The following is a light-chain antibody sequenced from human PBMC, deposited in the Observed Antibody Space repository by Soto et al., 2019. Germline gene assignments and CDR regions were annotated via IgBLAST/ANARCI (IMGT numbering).Light chain of an antibody. CDR3: QNYGSPPVT. V-gene: IGKV3-20*01. Sequence: EIVLTQSPGTLSLSPGERATLSCSASQTVNSNFFAWYQQKPGQAPRLLIYGASIRATGIPDRFSGSGSGTDFTLTINKLEPDDFALYFCQNYGSPPVTFGGGTKVEIK. J-gene: IGKJ4*01. CDR2: GAS. CDR1: QTVNSNF.